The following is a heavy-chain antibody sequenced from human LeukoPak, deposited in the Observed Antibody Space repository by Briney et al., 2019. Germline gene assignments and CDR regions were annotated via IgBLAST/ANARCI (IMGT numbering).Heavy chain of an antibody. V-gene: IGHV4-4*07. D-gene: IGHD3-22*01. CDR1: GDSINSYH. J-gene: IGHJ4*02. CDR2: IHMSGST. Sequence: SETLSLTCTVSGDSINSYHWSWIRQPAGKGLEWIGRIHMSGSTNYNPSLRSRVAISMDNSKNQFSLKLKSVTAADTAVYYCARDDSSRDDSGGYHYWGQGTLVTISS. CDR3: ARDDSSRDDSGGYHY.